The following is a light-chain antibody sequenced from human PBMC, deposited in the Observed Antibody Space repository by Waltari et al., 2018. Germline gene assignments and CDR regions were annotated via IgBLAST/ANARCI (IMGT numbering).Light chain of an antibody. V-gene: IGKV3-20*01. J-gene: IGKJ1*01. Sequence: EIVLTQSPGTLSLSPGERATLSCRASQRISSNYLAWSQQKPGQAPRLLIYGASSRATGIPDRFSGGGSGTDFTLTISRLEPEDFAVYYCQQYGSSPLTFGQGTKVEIK. CDR2: GAS. CDR3: QQYGSSPLT. CDR1: QRISSNY.